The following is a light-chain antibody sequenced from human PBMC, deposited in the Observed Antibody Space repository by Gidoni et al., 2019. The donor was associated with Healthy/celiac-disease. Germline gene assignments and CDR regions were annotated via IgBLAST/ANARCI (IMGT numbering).Light chain of an antibody. CDR2: AAS. Sequence: DIQLTQSPSSLSASVGDRVTITCRASQSISSYLNWYQQKPGKAPKLLIYAASSWQSGVPSRFSGSGSGTDFTLTISSLEPEDFATYYCHQSYSTPFTFXPXTKVDIK. V-gene: IGKV1-39*01. CDR3: HQSYSTPFT. CDR1: QSISSY. J-gene: IGKJ3*01.